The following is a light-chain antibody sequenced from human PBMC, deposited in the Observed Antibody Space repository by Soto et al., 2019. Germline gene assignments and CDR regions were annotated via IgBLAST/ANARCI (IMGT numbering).Light chain of an antibody. V-gene: IGKV2-28*01. J-gene: IGKJ2*01. CDR1: QSLLYSNGYNY. CDR2: LGS. Sequence: DIVMTQSPLSLPVTPGEPASVSCRSSQSLLYSNGYNYLDWYLQKPGQSPQLLIYLGSNRASGVPDRFSVSGSGTDFTLKISRVEAEDVGVYYCMQTLQTPYTFGQGTKLEIK. CDR3: MQTLQTPYT.